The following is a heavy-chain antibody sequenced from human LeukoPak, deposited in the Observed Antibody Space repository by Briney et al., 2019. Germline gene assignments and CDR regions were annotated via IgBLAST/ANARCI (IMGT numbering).Heavy chain of an antibody. CDR1: GFTFSNYD. D-gene: IGHD6-19*01. V-gene: IGHV3-13*01. J-gene: IGHJ5*02. Sequence: GGSLRLSCAASGFTFSNYDMHWVRQATGQGLEWVSGIGTAGDTYYPGSVKGRFTISRENAKNSLYLQMNSLRAGDTAVYYCAAAVAATGWFDPWGQGTLVTVSS. CDR2: IGTAGDT. CDR3: AAAVAATGWFDP.